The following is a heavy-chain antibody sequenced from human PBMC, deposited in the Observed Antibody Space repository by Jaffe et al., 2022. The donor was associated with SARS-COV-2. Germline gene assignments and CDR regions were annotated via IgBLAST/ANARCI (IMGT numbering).Heavy chain of an antibody. V-gene: IGHV3-23*01. J-gene: IGHJ6*02. Sequence: EVQLSQSGGGLAQPGGSLRLSCEVSGFRFSSYAMSWVRQAPGKGLEWVSGISGSGDRTYYTDSVKGRFTISRDNSKNTLYLQMYNLRAEDTAEYYCGKALYYYGSGSSLSWYYGMDVWGQGTTVTVSS. CDR3: GKALYYYGSGSSLSWYYGMDV. CDR2: ISGSGDRT. D-gene: IGHD3-10*01. CDR1: GFRFSSYA.